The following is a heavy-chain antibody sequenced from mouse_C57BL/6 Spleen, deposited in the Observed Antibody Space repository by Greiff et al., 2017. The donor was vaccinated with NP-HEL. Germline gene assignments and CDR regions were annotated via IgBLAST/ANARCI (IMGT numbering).Heavy chain of an antibody. Sequence: QVQLQQSGAELVKPGASVKMSCKASGYTFTSYWITWVKQRPGQGLEWIGDIYPGSGSTNYNEKFKSKATLTVDTSSSTAYMQLSSLTSEDSAVYYCARRVYYGSPLFDDWGQGTTLTVSS. CDR1: GYTFTSYW. CDR3: ARRVYYGSPLFDD. CDR2: IYPGSGST. V-gene: IGHV1-55*01. J-gene: IGHJ2*01. D-gene: IGHD1-1*01.